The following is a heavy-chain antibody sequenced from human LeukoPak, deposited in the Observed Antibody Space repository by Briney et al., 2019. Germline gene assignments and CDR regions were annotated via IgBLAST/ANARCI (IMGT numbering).Heavy chain of an antibody. Sequence: PGTSLTLFSPAAENTLTTYGIHLDRHAPGKGLEWVAVISYDGINKDYADSVKGRFTISRDTSKNTVSLQMNNVRIEDTAVYYCAKDRIGVTTPKAYFDYWGQGTLVTVSS. CDR2: ISYDGINK. CDR1: ENTLTTYG. J-gene: IGHJ4*02. CDR3: AKDRIGVTTPKAYFDY. V-gene: IGHV3-30*18. D-gene: IGHD4-17*01.